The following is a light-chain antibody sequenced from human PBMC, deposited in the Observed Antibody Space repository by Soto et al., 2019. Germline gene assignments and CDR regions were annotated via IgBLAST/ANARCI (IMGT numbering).Light chain of an antibody. CDR2: AAS. CDR1: QSISSY. V-gene: IGKV1-39*01. Sequence: QTPSSLSASVGDRVTITCRASQSISSYLNWYQHNPGKAPSLLIYAASTLESGVPSRFSASGSGTDFTLTISSLQPEDSATYYCHQSHITPLTFGGGTRWISN. CDR3: HQSHITPLT. J-gene: IGKJ4*01.